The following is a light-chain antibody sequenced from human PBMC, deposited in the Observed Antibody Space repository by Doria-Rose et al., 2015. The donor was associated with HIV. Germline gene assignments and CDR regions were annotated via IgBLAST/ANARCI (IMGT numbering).Light chain of an antibody. Sequence: TQSPVTLSLSPGERATLSCRASQRVKSSYLAWYQQKPDQAPRLLIYDASTRATGIPDRFSGSGSGTDSTLTISRLEPEGVAVYYCQQYGTARGTFGQGTRLEIK. J-gene: IGKJ5*01. CDR1: QRVKSSY. V-gene: IGKV3-20*01. CDR2: DAS. CDR3: QQYGTARGT.